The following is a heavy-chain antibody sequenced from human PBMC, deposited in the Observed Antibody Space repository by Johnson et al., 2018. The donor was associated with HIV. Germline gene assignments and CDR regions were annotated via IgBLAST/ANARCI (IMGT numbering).Heavy chain of an antibody. CDR3: AKVRSRGDVEMATIVDAFDA. J-gene: IGHJ3*01. Sequence: QMLLVESGGGVVQPGGSLRLSCVASGFTFSSYGMHWVRQAPGKGLEWVAFIRYDGSNKHYADSVKGRFTISRDNSKNTVSLQMDSLRPEDTAVYYCAKVRSRGDVEMATIVDAFDAWGQGTMVTVSS. D-gene: IGHD5-24*01. CDR2: IRYDGSNK. V-gene: IGHV3-30*02. CDR1: GFTFSSYG.